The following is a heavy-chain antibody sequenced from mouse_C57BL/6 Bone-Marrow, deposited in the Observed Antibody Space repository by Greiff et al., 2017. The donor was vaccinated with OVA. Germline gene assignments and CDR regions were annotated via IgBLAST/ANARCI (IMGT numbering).Heavy chain of an antibody. Sequence: QVQLQQPGAELVKPGASVKMSCKASGYTFNSYWITWVKPRPGTGLEWIGDIYPGSGSTNYNEKFKSKATLTVDTSSSTAYMQLSSLTSEDSAVDYCARGFDYWGKGTTLTVSS. CDR2: IYPGSGST. J-gene: IGHJ2*01. V-gene: IGHV1-55*01. CDR3: ARGFDY. CDR1: GYTFNSYW.